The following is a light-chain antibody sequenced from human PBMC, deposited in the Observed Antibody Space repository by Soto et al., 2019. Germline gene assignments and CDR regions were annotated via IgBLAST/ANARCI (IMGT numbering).Light chain of an antibody. CDR1: SSNIGAGYD. V-gene: IGLV1-40*01. CDR2: EVS. J-gene: IGLJ1*01. Sequence: QSVLTQPPSVSGAPGQRVTISCTGSSSNIGAGYDVHWYQQLPGTAPKLMIYEVSNRPSGVSNRFSGSKSGNTASLTISGLQAEDEADYYCSSYTSSYVFGTGTKLTVL. CDR3: SSYTSSYV.